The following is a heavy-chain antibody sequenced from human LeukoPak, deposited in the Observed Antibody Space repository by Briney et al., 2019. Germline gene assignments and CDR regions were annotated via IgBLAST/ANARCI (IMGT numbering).Heavy chain of an antibody. CDR2: ISSSSSYI. J-gene: IGHJ6*03. D-gene: IGHD3-16*01. V-gene: IGHV3-21*01. CDR3: ARGVDPLGGGGDYTYYYYMDV. CDR1: GFTFSSYS. Sequence: PGGSLRPSCAASGFTFSSYSMNWVRQAPGKGLEWVSSISSSSSYIYYADSVKGRFTISRDNAKNSLYLQMNSLRAEDTAVYYCARGVDPLGGGGDYTYYYYMDVWGKGTTVTISS.